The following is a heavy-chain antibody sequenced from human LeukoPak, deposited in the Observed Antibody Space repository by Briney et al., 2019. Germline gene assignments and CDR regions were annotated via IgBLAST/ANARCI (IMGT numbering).Heavy chain of an antibody. D-gene: IGHD2-8*01. V-gene: IGHV3-23*01. CDR2: ISDSGDYT. CDR3: AKDTSIGKYCTSGVCSPFDY. Sequence: PGGSLRLSCAGSGFTFSSYAMSGVRQAPGKGLEWVSAISDSGDYTYYADSVKGRFTISRDNSKNTLYLHVNSLRAEDTAVYYCAKDTSIGKYCTSGVCSPFDYWGQGTLVTVSS. CDR1: GFTFSSYA. J-gene: IGHJ4*02.